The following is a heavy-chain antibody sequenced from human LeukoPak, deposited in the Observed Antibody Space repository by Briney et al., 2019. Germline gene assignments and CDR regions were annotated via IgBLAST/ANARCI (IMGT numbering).Heavy chain of an antibody. Sequence: GGSLRLSCAASGFTFDDYGMSWVRQAPGKGLEWVSGINWNGGSTGYADSVKGRFTISRDNAKNSVYLQMNSLSAEDTALYYCTRDEARSYSSSWYPDYWGQGTLVTVSS. CDR2: INWNGGST. CDR1: GFTFDDYG. J-gene: IGHJ4*02. V-gene: IGHV3-20*04. CDR3: TRDEARSYSSSWYPDY. D-gene: IGHD6-13*01.